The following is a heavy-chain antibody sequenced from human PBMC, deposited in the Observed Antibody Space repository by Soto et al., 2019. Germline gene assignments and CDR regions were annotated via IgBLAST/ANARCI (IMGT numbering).Heavy chain of an antibody. CDR1: GFSLSTSGVG. V-gene: IGHV2-5*02. Sequence: QITLKESGPTLVKPTQTLTLTCTFSGFSLSTSGVGVGWIRQPPGKALEWLAVVYWDDTKHYSPSLKSRLTITQDTSKNQVVLTMTNRDPVDTATYFCAHKGYGDYPLDYWGQGTLVTVSS. J-gene: IGHJ4*02. D-gene: IGHD4-17*01. CDR2: VYWDDTK. CDR3: AHKGYGDYPLDY.